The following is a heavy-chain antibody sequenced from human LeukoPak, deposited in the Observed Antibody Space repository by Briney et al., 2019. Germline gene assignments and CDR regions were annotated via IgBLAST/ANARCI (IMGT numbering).Heavy chain of an antibody. CDR3: AREIRSSGSSY. Sequence: ASVKVSCKASEYTFTGYYIHWVRQAPGRGPEWMGWVNPKSGDTYYAQEFQTRVTMTRDTSISTAYMELRSLTSDDTAVYYCAREIRSSGSSYWGQGTLVTVSS. D-gene: IGHD1-26*01. V-gene: IGHV1-2*02. CDR1: EYTFTGYY. CDR2: VNPKSGDT. J-gene: IGHJ4*02.